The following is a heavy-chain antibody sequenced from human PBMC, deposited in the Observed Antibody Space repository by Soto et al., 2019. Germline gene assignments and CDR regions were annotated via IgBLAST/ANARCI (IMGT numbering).Heavy chain of an antibody. J-gene: IGHJ4*02. V-gene: IGHV4-59*08. Sequence: SXTLSLTCTVSGGSISSYYWSWIRQPPGKGLEWIGYIYYSGSTNYNPSLKSRVTISVDTSKNQFSLKLSSVTAADTAVYYCARHSAGVDYGDYEGVFDYCGQGTRVTXSS. CDR3: ARHSAGVDYGDYEGVFDY. D-gene: IGHD4-17*01. CDR2: IYYSGST. CDR1: GGSISSYY.